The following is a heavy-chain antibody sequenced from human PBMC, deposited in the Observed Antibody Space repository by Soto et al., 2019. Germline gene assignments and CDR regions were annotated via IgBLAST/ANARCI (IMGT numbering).Heavy chain of an antibody. Sequence: WASVKVSCKASGGTFSSYAISWVRQAPGQGLEWMGGIIPIFGTANYAQKFQGRVTITADKSTSTAYMELSSLRSEDTAVYYCARDRKLGYCSSTSCYTGESVWFDPWGQGTLVTVSS. J-gene: IGHJ5*02. CDR3: ARDRKLGYCSSTSCYTGESVWFDP. V-gene: IGHV1-69*06. CDR2: IIPIFGTA. D-gene: IGHD2-2*02. CDR1: GGTFSSYA.